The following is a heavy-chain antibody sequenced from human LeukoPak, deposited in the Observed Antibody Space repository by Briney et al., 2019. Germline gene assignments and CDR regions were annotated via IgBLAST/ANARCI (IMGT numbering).Heavy chain of an antibody. V-gene: IGHV1-2*02. CDR2: INPNSGGT. CDR1: GYTFTGYY. D-gene: IGHD3-22*01. Sequence: ASVKVSCKASGYTFTGYYMHWVRQAPGQGLEWMGWINPNSGGTNYAQKFQGRVTMTRDTSISTAYMELSRLRSDDTAVYYCARRGAVGVITSAFDIWGQGTMVIVSS. CDR3: ARRGAVGVITSAFDI. J-gene: IGHJ3*02.